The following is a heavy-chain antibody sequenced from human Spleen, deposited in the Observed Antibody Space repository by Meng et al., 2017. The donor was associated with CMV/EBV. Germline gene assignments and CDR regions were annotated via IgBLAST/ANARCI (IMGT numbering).Heavy chain of an antibody. J-gene: IGHJ5*02. CDR2: INHSGGS. CDR1: GGSFSDSY. V-gene: IGHV4-34*01. Sequence: GGSFSDSYWSWIRQPPGKGLEWIGEINHSGGSNYNPSPKSRVTISVDTSKNQFSLKLSSVTAADTAVYYCARGDYDFWSDYWRWFDPWGQGTLVTVSS. CDR3: ARGDYDFWSDYWRWFDP. D-gene: IGHD3-3*01.